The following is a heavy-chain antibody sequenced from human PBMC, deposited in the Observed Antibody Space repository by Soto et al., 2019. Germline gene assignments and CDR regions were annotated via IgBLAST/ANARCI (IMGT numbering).Heavy chain of an antibody. CDR1: GYTFTSYV. D-gene: IGHD1-26*01. J-gene: IGHJ4*01. V-gene: IGHV1-8*01. CDR2: MNPNSGNT. CDR3: ARDPKSGHYFLPFFDY. Sequence: ASVKVSCKASGYTFTSYVINWVRQATGQGLEWMGWMNPNSGNTGYAQKFQGRVSITRDTSASTAYMELSSLRSEDTAMYYCARDPKSGHYFLPFFDYW.